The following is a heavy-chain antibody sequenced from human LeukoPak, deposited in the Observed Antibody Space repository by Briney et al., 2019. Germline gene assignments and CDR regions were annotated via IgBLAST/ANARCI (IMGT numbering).Heavy chain of an antibody. CDR2: INPSGGST. J-gene: IGHJ4*02. V-gene: IGHV1-46*01. Sequence: ASVKVSCKASGYTFTSYYMHWVRQAPGQGLEWMGIINPSGGSTSYAQKFQGRVTMTRDTSTSTVYMELSSLRSEDTAVYYCARGGIAEMATIGIFDYWGQGTLVTVSS. CDR1: GYTFTSYY. D-gene: IGHD5-24*01. CDR3: ARGGIAEMATIGIFDY.